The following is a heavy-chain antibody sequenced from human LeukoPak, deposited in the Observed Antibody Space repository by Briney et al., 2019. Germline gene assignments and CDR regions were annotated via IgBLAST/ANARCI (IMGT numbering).Heavy chain of an antibody. J-gene: IGHJ4*02. D-gene: IGHD6-25*01. CDR1: GYSFPSYW. V-gene: IGHV5-51*01. CDR3: ARSTAGPFFDY. Sequence: GESLKISCKGSGYSFPSYWIAWVRQMPGKGLEWMGIIYPADSTTKYSPSFQGQVTISADKSISTAYLQWSSLKASDTAMYYCARSTAGPFFDYWGQGTLVTVSS. CDR2: IYPADSTT.